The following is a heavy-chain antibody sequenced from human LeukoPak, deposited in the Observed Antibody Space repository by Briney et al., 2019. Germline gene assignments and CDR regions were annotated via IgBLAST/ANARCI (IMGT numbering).Heavy chain of an antibody. J-gene: IGHJ4*02. Sequence: GGSLRLSCAASGFTFSSYGMHWVRQAPGKGLEWVAFIRYDGSNKYYADSVKGRFTISRDNSKNTLYLQMNSLRAEDTAVYYCAKDLIFGVVSDYWGQGTLVTVSS. CDR3: AKDLIFGVVSDY. CDR1: GFTFSSYG. D-gene: IGHD3-3*01. V-gene: IGHV3-30*02. CDR2: IRYDGSNK.